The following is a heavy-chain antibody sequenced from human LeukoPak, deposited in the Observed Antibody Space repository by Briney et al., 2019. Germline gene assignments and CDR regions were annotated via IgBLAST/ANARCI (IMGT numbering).Heavy chain of an antibody. Sequence: GASVKVSCKASRYTFTSDDINWVRQATGQGLEWMGWISAYNGNTNYAQKLQGRVTMTTDTSTSTAYMELRSLRSDDTAVYYCARDRSGAYSYGPGAFDIWGQGTMVTVSS. V-gene: IGHV1-18*01. CDR2: ISAYNGNT. D-gene: IGHD5-18*01. CDR3: ARDRSGAYSYGPGAFDI. J-gene: IGHJ3*02. CDR1: RYTFTSDD.